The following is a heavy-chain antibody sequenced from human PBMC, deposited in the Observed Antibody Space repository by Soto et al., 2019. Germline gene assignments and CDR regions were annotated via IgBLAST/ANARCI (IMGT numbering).Heavy chain of an antibody. CDR2: ISYDGSNK. V-gene: IGHV3-30*18. CDR3: AKDRGDDTAMS. J-gene: IGHJ4*02. CDR1: GFTFSSYG. D-gene: IGHD5-18*01. Sequence: QVQLVESGGGVVQPGRSLRLSCAASGFTFSSYGMHWVRQAPGKGLEWVAVISYDGSNKYYADSVKGRFTISRNNSKNTLYLQMNSLRAEDTAVYYCAKDRGDDTAMSWGQGTLVTVSS.